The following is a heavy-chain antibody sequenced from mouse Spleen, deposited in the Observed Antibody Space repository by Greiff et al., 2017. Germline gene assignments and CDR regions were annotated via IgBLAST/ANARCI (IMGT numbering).Heavy chain of an antibody. CDR3: ARVDATVGGTHFDY. J-gene: IGHJ2*01. D-gene: IGHD1-1*01. Sequence: QVQLQQSGPGLVAPSQSLSITCTVSGFSLTSYGVHWVRQPPGKGLEWLGVIWAGGSTNYNSAPMSRLSISKDNSNSQVFLKMNSLQTDDTAMYYGARVDATVGGTHFDYWGQGTTLTVSS. V-gene: IGHV2-9*02. CDR2: IWAGGST. CDR1: GFSLTSYG.